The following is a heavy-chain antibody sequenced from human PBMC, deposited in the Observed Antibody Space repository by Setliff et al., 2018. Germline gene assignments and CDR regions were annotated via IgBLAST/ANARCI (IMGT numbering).Heavy chain of an antibody. V-gene: IGHV4-4*02. CDR3: VRTDYSDGRYSMDV. J-gene: IGHJ6*03. Sequence: PSETLSLSCAASGFIFSTYWMSWVRQSPGKGLEWIGEIYHSGSTNYNPSLKSRVTISVDKSTNQFSLKLNSVTAADTAVYYCVRTDYSDGRYSMDVWGKGTTVTVSS. CDR1: GFIFSTYW. D-gene: IGHD6-19*01. CDR2: IYHSGST.